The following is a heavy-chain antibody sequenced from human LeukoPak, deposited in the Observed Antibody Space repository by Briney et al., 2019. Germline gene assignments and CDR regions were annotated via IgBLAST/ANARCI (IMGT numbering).Heavy chain of an antibody. CDR1: GGTFSSYA. V-gene: IGHV1-69*13. J-gene: IGHJ4*02. CDR3: ARDAYTGSYEISSY. CDR2: IIPFLGTA. D-gene: IGHD1-26*01. Sequence: SVKVSCKASGGTFSSYAINWVRQAPGQGLEWMGGIIPFLGTAKYAQNFQGRVTITADESTSTAYMELSSLRSEDTAVYYCARDAYTGSYEISSYWGQGTLVTVSS.